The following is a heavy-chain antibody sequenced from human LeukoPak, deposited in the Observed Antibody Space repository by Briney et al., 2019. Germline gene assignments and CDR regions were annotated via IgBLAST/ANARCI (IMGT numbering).Heavy chain of an antibody. CDR3: ASGDNDPLFDY. V-gene: IGHV4-34*01. CDR2: INHSGST. CDR1: GGSFSGYY. Sequence: SETLSLTCAVYGGSFSGYYWSWIRQPPGKGLEWIGEINHSGSTNYNPSLKSRVTISVVTSKNQFSLKLTSVTAADTAIYYCASGDNDPLFDYWGQGTLVTVSS. D-gene: IGHD1-1*01. J-gene: IGHJ4*02.